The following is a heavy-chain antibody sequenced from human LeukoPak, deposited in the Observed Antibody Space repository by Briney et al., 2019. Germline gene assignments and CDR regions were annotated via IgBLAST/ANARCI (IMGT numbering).Heavy chain of an antibody. J-gene: IGHJ4*02. V-gene: IGHV4-59*08. CDR1: GGSISSYY. CDR2: IYYSGST. CDR3: ATSGYGSGSFDFDY. Sequence: PSETLSLTCTVSGGSISSYYWGWIRQPPGKGLEWIGYIYYSGSTNYNPSLKSRVTISVDTSKNQFSLKLSSVTAADTAVYYCATSGYGSGSFDFDYWGQGTLVTVSS. D-gene: IGHD3-10*01.